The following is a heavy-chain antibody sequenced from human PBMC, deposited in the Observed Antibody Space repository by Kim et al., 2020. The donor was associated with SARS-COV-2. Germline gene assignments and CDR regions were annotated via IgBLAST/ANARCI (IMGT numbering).Heavy chain of an antibody. CDR2: ISYDGSNK. D-gene: IGHD3-22*01. J-gene: IGHJ4*02. CDR3: AKDTYYYDSSGYYYDEGVDY. CDR1: GFTFSSYG. Sequence: GGSLRLSCAASGFTFSSYGMHWVRQAPGKGLEWVSVISYDGSNKYYADSVKGRFTISRDNSKNTLYLQMNSLRAEDTAVYYCAKDTYYYDSSGYYYDEGVDYWGQGTLVTVSS. V-gene: IGHV3-30*18.